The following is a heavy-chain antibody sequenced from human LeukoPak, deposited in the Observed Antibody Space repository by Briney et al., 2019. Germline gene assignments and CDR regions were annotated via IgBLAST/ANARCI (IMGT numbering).Heavy chain of an antibody. CDR1: GFTFSSYA. Sequence: GGSLRLSCAASGFTFSSYAMSWVRQAPGKGLEWVSAISGSGGSTYYADSVKGRFAISRDNAKNSLYLQMNSLRAEDTAVYYCARGHDAFDIWGQGTMVTVSS. CDR3: ARGHDAFDI. J-gene: IGHJ3*02. V-gene: IGHV3-23*01. CDR2: ISGSGGST.